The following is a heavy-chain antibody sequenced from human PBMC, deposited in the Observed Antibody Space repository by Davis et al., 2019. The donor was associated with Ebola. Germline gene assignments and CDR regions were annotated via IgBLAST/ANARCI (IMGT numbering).Heavy chain of an antibody. CDR3: ARDRGRGYYDFWSGYYTNFDAFDI. J-gene: IGHJ3*02. CDR2: MTPNSGNT. Sequence: ASVKVSCKASGYTFTGYYMHWVRQAPGQGLEWMGWMTPNSGNTGSAQKFQGRVTITRNTSISTAYMELSSLRSEETAVYYCARDRGRGYYDFWSGYYTNFDAFDIWDQGTMVTVSS. V-gene: IGHV1-8*03. D-gene: IGHD3-3*01. CDR1: GYTFTGYY.